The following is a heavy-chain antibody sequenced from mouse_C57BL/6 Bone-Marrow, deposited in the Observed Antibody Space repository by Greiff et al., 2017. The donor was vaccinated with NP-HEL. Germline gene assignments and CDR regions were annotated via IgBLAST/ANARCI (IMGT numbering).Heavy chain of an antibody. CDR3: AREVYGSSPHFDY. Sequence: EVKVVESGGGLVKPGGSLKLSCAASGFTFSSYAMSWVRQTPEKRLEWVATISDGGSYTYYPDNVKGRFTISRDNAKNNLYLQMSHLKSEDTAMYYCAREVYGSSPHFDYWGQGTTLTVSS. V-gene: IGHV5-4*01. CDR2: ISDGGSYT. D-gene: IGHD1-1*01. J-gene: IGHJ2*01. CDR1: GFTFSSYA.